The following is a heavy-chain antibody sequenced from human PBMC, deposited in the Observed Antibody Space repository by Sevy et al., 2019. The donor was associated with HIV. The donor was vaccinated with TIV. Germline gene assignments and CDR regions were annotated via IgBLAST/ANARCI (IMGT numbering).Heavy chain of an antibody. V-gene: IGHV4-59*01. CDR1: GGSISSYY. CDR2: IYYSGST. Sequence: SETLSLTCTVSGGSISSYYWSWIRQPPGKGLEWIGYIYYSGSTNYNPSLKSRVTISVDTSKNQFSLKRSSVTAADTAVNNCARPPRRYCTNGVCHNWFDPCGQGTLVTVSS. CDR3: ARPPRRYCTNGVCHNWFDP. J-gene: IGHJ5*02. D-gene: IGHD2-8*01.